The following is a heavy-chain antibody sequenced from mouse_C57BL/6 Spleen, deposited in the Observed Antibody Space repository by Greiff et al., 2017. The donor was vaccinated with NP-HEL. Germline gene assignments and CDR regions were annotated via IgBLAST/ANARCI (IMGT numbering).Heavy chain of an antibody. CDR2: IRNKANGYTT. J-gene: IGHJ2*01. Sequence: EVQVVESGGGLVQPGGSLSLSCAASGFTFPDYYMSWVRQPPGKALEWLGFIRNKANGYTTEYSASVKGRFTISRDKSQSILYLQMNALRAEDSATYYCARVPIYGNYHYFDYWGQGTTLTVSA. V-gene: IGHV7-3*01. CDR3: ARVPIYGNYHYFDY. D-gene: IGHD2-1*01. CDR1: GFTFPDYY.